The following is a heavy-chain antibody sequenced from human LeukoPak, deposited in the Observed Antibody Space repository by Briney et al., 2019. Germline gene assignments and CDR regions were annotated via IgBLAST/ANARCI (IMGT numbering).Heavy chain of an antibody. J-gene: IGHJ6*02. D-gene: IGHD2-15*01. CDR3: ARVGQLGYCSGGSCYSPYYYYGMDV. V-gene: IGHV4-34*01. Sequence: SETLSLTCAVYGGSFSGYYWSWIRQPPGKGLEWIGEINHSGSTNYNPSLKSRVTISVDTSKNQFSLELSSVTAADTAVYYCARVGQLGYCSGGSCYSPYYYYGMDVWGQGTTVTVSS. CDR1: GGSFSGYY. CDR2: INHSGST.